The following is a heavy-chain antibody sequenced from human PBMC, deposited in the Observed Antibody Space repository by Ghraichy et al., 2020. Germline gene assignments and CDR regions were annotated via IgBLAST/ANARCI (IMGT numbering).Heavy chain of an antibody. Sequence: GGSLRLSCAAFGFTVSSNYMTWVRQAPGKGLEWVSVIYSGGGTYYADSVKGRFTISRDNFKSTMYLQMNSLRVEDTAVYYCAREGFGELFTWGQGTLVTVSS. V-gene: IGHV3-53*01. J-gene: IGHJ5*02. CDR1: GFTVSSNY. CDR3: AREGFGELFT. D-gene: IGHD3-10*01. CDR2: IYSGGGT.